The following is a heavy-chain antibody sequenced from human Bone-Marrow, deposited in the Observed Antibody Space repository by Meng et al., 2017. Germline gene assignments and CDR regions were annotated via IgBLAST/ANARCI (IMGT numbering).Heavy chain of an antibody. Sequence: SETLSLTCTVSGGSMSGHSWTWIRQPAGKELEWIGRISTSGTTGTTNHNPSLKSRVTMSVDTSKNQFSLRVTSVTAADTAVYYCARDDAVSGGNNWFDPWGQGTLVTVSS. D-gene: IGHD4-23*01. CDR3: ARDDAVSGGNNWFDP. J-gene: IGHJ5*02. V-gene: IGHV4-4*07. CDR1: GGSMSGHS. CDR2: ISTSGTTGTT.